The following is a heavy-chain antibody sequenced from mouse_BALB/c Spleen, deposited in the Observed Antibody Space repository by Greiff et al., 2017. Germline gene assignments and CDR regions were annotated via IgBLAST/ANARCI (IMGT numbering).Heavy chain of an antibody. CDR1: GYAFTNYL. D-gene: IGHD2-1*01. J-gene: IGHJ3*01. CDR2: INPGSGGT. V-gene: IGHV1-54*01. CDR3: ARGYGNYVSWFAY. Sequence: LQESGAELVRPGTSVKVSCKASGYAFTNYLIEWVKQRPGQGLEWIGVINPGSGGTNYNEKFKGKATLTADKSSSTAYMQLSSLTSDDSAVYFCARGYGNYVSWFAYWGQGTLVTVSA.